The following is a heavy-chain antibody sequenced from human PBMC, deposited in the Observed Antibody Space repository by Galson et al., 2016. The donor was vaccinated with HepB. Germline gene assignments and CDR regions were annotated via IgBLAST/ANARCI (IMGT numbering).Heavy chain of an antibody. CDR1: GFTFSNYH. CDR2: ISASGGIT. D-gene: IGHD6-13*01. J-gene: IGHJ5*02. CDR3: AGGSSCSGTKFGP. Sequence: SLRLSCAASGFTFSNYHMFWVRQTPGKGLEWVSFISASGGITNYADSVKGRFTISRDNAKSSLFLQMNSRRAEDTSVYYCAGGSSCSGTKFGPWGQGTLVTVSS. V-gene: IGHV3-23*01.